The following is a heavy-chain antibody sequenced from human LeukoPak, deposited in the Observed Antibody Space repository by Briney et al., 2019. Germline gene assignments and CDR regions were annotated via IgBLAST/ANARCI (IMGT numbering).Heavy chain of an antibody. CDR1: GGSMSSYY. J-gene: IGHJ4*02. V-gene: IGHV4-4*07. CDR3: ARDSSRSYFDF. Sequence: SETLSLTCTVSGGSMSSYYWTWIRQPAGRGLEWIGRIYSSGTTDYNPSLKSRVTMSVDTSKNQFSLKLDSVTAADTVVYYCARDSSRSYFDFWGQGTLVTVSS. CDR2: IYSSGTT. D-gene: IGHD3-10*01.